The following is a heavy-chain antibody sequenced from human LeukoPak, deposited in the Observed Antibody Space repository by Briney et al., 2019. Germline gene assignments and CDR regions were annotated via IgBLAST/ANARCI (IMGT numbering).Heavy chain of an antibody. Sequence: SETLSLTCTVSGGSISSSSYYWGWIRQPPGKGLEWIGSIYYSGSTYYNPSLKSRVTISVDTSKNQFSLKLSSVTAADTAVYYCARRSLHAYYYYMDVWGKGTTVTISS. V-gene: IGHV4-39*01. CDR3: ARRSLHAYYYYMDV. CDR2: IYYSGST. D-gene: IGHD6-13*01. J-gene: IGHJ6*03. CDR1: GGSISSSSYY.